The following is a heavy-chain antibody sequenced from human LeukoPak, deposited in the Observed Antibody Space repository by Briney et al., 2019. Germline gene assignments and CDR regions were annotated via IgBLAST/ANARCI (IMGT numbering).Heavy chain of an antibody. J-gene: IGHJ4*02. D-gene: IGHD3-22*01. CDR1: GGSISSYY. V-gene: IGHV4-59*01. CDR3: ARVDSSGYHFDC. CDR2: IYYSGST. Sequence: PSETLSLTCTVSGGSISSYYWSWIRQPPGKGLEWIGYIYYSGSTNYNPSLKSRVTISVDTSKNQFSLKLSSVTAADTAVYYCARVDSSGYHFDCWGQGTLVTVSS.